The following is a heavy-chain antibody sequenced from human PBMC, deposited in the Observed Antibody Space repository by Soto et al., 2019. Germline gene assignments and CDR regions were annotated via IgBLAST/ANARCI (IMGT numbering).Heavy chain of an antibody. J-gene: IGHJ4*02. V-gene: IGHV1-3*01. CDR1: GYTFTSYA. Sequence: QVQLVQSGAEVKKPGASVKVSCKASGYTFTSYAMHWVRQAPGQRLEWMGWINAGNGNTKYSQKFQGRVTITRDKSASTAYMELSSLRSEDTAVYYCARGLAPYYFDYWGQGTLVTVTS. CDR2: INAGNGNT. D-gene: IGHD6-19*01. CDR3: ARGLAPYYFDY.